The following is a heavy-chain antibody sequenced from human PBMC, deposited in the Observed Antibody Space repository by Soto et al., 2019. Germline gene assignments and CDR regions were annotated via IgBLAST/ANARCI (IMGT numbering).Heavy chain of an antibody. Sequence: GSVKVSFKASGYPFTSFFIHLVRQAPGQGLEWVGVINPRGGSANYAQKFQGRLTLTRDTSSTTVYLDLSSLKSEDTALYFCVRATYSFDIWGQGTMVTVSS. CDR3: VRATYSFDI. J-gene: IGHJ4*02. CDR2: INPRGGSA. V-gene: IGHV1-46*01. CDR1: GYPFTSFF.